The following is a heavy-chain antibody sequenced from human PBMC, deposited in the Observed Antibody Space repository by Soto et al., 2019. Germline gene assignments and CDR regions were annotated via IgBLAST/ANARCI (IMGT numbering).Heavy chain of an antibody. CDR1: GFTFSSYG. Sequence: GGSLRLSCAASGFTFSSYGMHWVRQAPGKGLEWVAVISYDGSNKYYADSVKGRFTISRDNSKNTLYLQMNSLRAEDTAVYYCAKELTYYYDSSGYYYAFDIWGQGTMVTVSS. CDR2: ISYDGSNK. J-gene: IGHJ3*02. D-gene: IGHD3-22*01. CDR3: AKELTYYYDSSGYYYAFDI. V-gene: IGHV3-30*18.